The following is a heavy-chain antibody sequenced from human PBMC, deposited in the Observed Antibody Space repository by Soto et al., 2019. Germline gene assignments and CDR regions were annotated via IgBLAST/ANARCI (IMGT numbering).Heavy chain of an antibody. CDR2: IYYSGST. V-gene: IGHV4-31*03. CDR3: AREKNRHWFDP. CDR1: GGSISSGGYY. Sequence: TLSLTCTVSGGSISSGGYYWSWIRQHPGKGLEWIGYIYYSGSTYYNPSLKSRVTISVDTSKNQFSLKLSSVTAADTAVYYCAREKNRHWFDPWGQGTQVTVSS. J-gene: IGHJ5*02.